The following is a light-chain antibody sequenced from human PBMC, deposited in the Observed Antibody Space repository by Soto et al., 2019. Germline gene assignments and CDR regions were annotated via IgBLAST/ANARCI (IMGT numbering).Light chain of an antibody. J-gene: IGLJ1*01. CDR3: SSYRSSSAPYV. CDR2: EVT. V-gene: IGLV2-14*01. Sequence: QSVLTQPASVSGSPGQSITISCAGTSGDVGGHDYVSWYQQHPGRAPKLIMSEVTNRPSGVSDRFSGSKSGNTASLTISGLQAEDEADYYCSSYRSSSAPYVFGSGTKLTVL. CDR1: SGDVGGHDY.